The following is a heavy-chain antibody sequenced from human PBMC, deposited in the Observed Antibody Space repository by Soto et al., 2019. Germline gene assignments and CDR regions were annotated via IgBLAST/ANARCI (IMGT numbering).Heavy chain of an antibody. CDR2: ISYDGSNK. V-gene: IGHV3-30-3*01. CDR1: GFTFSSYA. Sequence: GGSLRLSCAASGFTFSSYAMHWVRQAPGKGLEWVAVISYDGSNKYYADSVKGRFTISRDNSKNTLYLQMNSLRAEDTAVYYCARPRGLVAVAGTRNYFDYWGQGTLVTVSS. D-gene: IGHD6-19*01. CDR3: ARPRGLVAVAGTRNYFDY. J-gene: IGHJ4*02.